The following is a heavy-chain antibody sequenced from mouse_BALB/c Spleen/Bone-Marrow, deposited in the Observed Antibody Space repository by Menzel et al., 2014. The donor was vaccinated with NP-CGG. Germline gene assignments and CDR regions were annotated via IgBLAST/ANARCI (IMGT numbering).Heavy chain of an antibody. V-gene: IGHV5-17*02. CDR2: ISSGSSTI. Sequence: EVMLVESGGGLVQPGGSRKLSCAASGFTFSSFGMHWVRQAPERGLEWVAYISSGSSTIFYADTVKGRFTISRDNPKNTLFLQMTSLRSEDTAMYYCARGGNWEDVGDGGEGTTLTVSS. D-gene: IGHD4-1*01. CDR1: GFTFSSFG. CDR3: ARGGNWEDVGD. J-gene: IGHJ2*01.